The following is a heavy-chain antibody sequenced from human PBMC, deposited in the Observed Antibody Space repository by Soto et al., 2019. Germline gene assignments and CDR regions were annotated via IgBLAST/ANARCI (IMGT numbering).Heavy chain of an antibody. V-gene: IGHV3-23*01. CDR3: ARAHEVAWFDS. Sequence: GGSLRLSCVASGFAFRNYAMSWVRQAPGKGLEWVSTISGSGDSTFYSDSVKGRCSISRDNSKNTLSLQMNNLRAEDTATYYCARAHEVAWFDSWGVGTLVTVS. D-gene: IGHD2-15*01. J-gene: IGHJ5*01. CDR1: GFAFRNYA. CDR2: ISGSGDST.